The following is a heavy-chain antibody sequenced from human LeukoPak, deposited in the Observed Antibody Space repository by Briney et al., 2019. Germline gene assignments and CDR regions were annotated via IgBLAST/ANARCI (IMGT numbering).Heavy chain of an antibody. D-gene: IGHD6-19*01. J-gene: IGHJ4*02. CDR2: ISGSSSYT. CDR3: ARDKGPIIAVAPFDY. V-gene: IGHV3-11*06. CDR1: GFTFSDYY. Sequence: GGSLRLSCAASGFTFSDYYMTWIRQAPGEGLEWLSYISGSSSYTNYADSVKGRFTISRDNAKNSLYLQMNSLRAEDPAVYYCARDKGPIIAVAPFDYWGQGTLVTVSS.